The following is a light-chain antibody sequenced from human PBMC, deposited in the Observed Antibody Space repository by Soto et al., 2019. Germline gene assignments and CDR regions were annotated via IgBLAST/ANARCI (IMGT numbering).Light chain of an antibody. J-gene: IGKJ2*01. V-gene: IGKV3-20*01. Sequence: ESVLTQSPGTLSLSPGERATLSCRASQTVSSKYLTWYQQKPGQAPRLLIYGASIRATGIPDRFSGSRSGADFTLTISKLAPEDFAVYYCQQFDDSPPAFTFGQGTKLEI. CDR2: GAS. CDR3: QQFDDSPPAFT. CDR1: QTVSSKY.